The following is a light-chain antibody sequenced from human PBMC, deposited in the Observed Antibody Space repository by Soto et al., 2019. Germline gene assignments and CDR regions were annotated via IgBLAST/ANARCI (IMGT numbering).Light chain of an antibody. CDR1: QSVSSSY. Sequence: EIVLTQSPATLSLSPGERATLSCRGSQSVSSSYLAWYQQKPGQAPRLLIYGASSRATGIPDRFSGSGSGTDFTLTISRLEPEDFAVYYCQQYGSSPQTFGQGTKVDIK. CDR3: QQYGSSPQT. J-gene: IGKJ1*01. V-gene: IGKV3-20*01. CDR2: GAS.